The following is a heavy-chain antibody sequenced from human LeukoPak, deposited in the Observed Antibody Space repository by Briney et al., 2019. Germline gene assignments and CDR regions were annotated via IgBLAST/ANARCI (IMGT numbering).Heavy chain of an antibody. CDR1: GFTFTSYW. D-gene: IGHD3/OR15-3a*01. CDR2: INSDGSST. CDR3: ASDGRGFDP. V-gene: IGHV3-74*01. J-gene: IGHJ5*02. Sequence: GGSLRLSCAGSGFTFTSYWMHWVRQAPGKGLVWVSRINSDGSSTTYADSVKGRFTISRDNAKNTLYLQMNSLRAEDTAVYYCASDGRGFDPWGQGTLVTVSS.